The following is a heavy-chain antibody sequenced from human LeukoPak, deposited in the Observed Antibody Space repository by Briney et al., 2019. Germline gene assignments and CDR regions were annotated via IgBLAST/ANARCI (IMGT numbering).Heavy chain of an antibody. CDR2: ISYDGSNK. V-gene: IGHV3-30-3*01. CDR1: GFTFSSYA. D-gene: IGHD3-22*01. J-gene: IGHJ4*02. Sequence: PGGSLRLSCAASGFTFSSYAMPWVRQAPGKGLEWVAVISYDGSNKYYADSVKGRFTISRDNSKNTLYLQMNSLRAEDTAVYYCARDPLYYDSSGFPYYFDYWGQGTLVTVSS. CDR3: ARDPLYYDSSGFPYYFDY.